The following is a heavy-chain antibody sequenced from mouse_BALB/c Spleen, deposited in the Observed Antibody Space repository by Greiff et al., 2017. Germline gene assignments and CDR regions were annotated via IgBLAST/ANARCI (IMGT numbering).Heavy chain of an antibody. CDR2: ISDGGSYT. CDR1: GFTFSDYY. V-gene: IGHV5-4*02. Sequence: EVKLVESGGGLVKPGGSLKLSCAASGFTFSDYYMHWVRQTPVKRLEWVATISDGGSYTYYPDSLKGRFTISRDNSENNLYLQVSSLKSEDTAMYYCARESGVSYGANYDDMDYWGQGTSVTVSS. CDR3: ARESGVSYGANYDDMDY. J-gene: IGHJ4*01. D-gene: IGHD1-1*01.